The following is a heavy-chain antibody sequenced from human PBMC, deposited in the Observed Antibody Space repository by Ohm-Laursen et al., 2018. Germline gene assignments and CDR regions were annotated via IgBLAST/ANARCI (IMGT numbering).Heavy chain of an antibody. J-gene: IGHJ4*02. CDR3: ARDLGLVGTNWGYYFNY. Sequence: ASVKVSCKASGYTFTSYGISWVRQATGQGLEWMGWMNPTSGNTGYAEKFQGRVTMTRNTSISTAYMELSSLRSEDTAVYYCARDLGLVGTNWGYYFNYWGQGTLVTVSS. V-gene: IGHV1-8*02. D-gene: IGHD7-27*01. CDR1: GYTFTSYG. CDR2: MNPTSGNT.